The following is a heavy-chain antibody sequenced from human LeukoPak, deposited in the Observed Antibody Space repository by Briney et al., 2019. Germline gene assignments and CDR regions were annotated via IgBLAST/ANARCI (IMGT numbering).Heavy chain of an antibody. J-gene: IGHJ4*02. Sequence: GGSLRLSCAASGCTVSSNYMSWVRQAPGKGLEWVSVIYSGGSTYYADSVKGRFTISRDNSKNTLYLQMNSLRAEDTAVYYCARASLYDILTGYYTPYYFDYWGQGTLVTVSS. D-gene: IGHD3-9*01. V-gene: IGHV3-53*01. CDR2: IYSGGST. CDR1: GCTVSSNY. CDR3: ARASLYDILTGYYTPYYFDY.